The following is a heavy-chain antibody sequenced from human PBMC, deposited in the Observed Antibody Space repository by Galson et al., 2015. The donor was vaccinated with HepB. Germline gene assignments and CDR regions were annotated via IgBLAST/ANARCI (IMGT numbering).Heavy chain of an antibody. CDR2: IYYSGNT. D-gene: IGHD1-26*01. J-gene: IGHJ4*02. V-gene: IGHV4-59*01. CDR3: ARGRGGSYLGY. CDR1: GGSISSYY. Sequence: SETLSLTCTVSGGSISSYYWSWIRQPPGKGLEWIGYIYYSGNTNYNPSLKSRVTISVDTSKNQFSLKLYSMTAADTAVYYCARGRGGSYLGYWGQGTLVTVSS.